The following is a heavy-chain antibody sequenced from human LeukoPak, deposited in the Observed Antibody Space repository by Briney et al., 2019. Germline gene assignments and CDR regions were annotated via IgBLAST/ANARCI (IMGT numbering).Heavy chain of an antibody. Sequence: ASVKVFCKASGYSFTINYIHWVRQAPGQGLEWMGMIYPRDGSTSYAQKFQGRVTVTRDTSTSTVHMELSGLRSEDTAVYYCARDQEAFDYWGQGTLVNVSS. J-gene: IGHJ4*02. CDR1: GYSFTINY. CDR3: ARDQEAFDY. V-gene: IGHV1-46*01. CDR2: IYPRDGST.